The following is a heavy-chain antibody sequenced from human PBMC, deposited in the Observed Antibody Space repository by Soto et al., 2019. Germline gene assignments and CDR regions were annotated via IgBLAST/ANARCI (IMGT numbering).Heavy chain of an antibody. V-gene: IGHV3-11*01. CDR2: ISSSGSTI. CDR3: ARDRPRRLLAFPRGAPKGGLDV. Sequence: QVQLVESGGGLVKPGGSLRLSCAASGFTFSDYYMSWIRQAPGKGLEWVSYISSSGSTIYYADSVKGRFTISRDNAKNSRYLQMNSLRAEDTAVYYCARDRPRRLLAFPRGAPKGGLDVWGQGTTVTVSS. CDR1: GFTFSDYY. D-gene: IGHD6-6*01. J-gene: IGHJ6*02.